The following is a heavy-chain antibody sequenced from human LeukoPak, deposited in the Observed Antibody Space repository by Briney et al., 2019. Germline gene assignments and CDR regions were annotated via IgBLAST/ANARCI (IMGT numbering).Heavy chain of an antibody. J-gene: IGHJ6*02. CDR1: GGSISSGGYY. Sequence: SETLSLTCTVSGGSISSGGYYWSWIRQHPGKGLEWIGYIYYSGSTYYNPSLKSRVTISVDTSKNQFSLKLSSVTAADTAVYYCARGYDFWSGYYQLNGGGGMDVWGQGTTVTVSS. D-gene: IGHD3-3*01. V-gene: IGHV4-31*03. CDR2: IYYSGST. CDR3: ARGYDFWSGYYQLNGGGGMDV.